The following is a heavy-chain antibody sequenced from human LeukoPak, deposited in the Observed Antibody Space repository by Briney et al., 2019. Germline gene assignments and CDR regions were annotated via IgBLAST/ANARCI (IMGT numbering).Heavy chain of an antibody. Sequence: GGSLRLSCADSGFSFSSYEMNWVRQAPGKGLEWISSISSSGSITFYADSEKGRFTISRDNARNSLFLQMNSLRAEDTAVYYCASTRSTSDWYTRGFEYWGQGTLVTVSS. D-gene: IGHD6-19*01. CDR2: ISSSGSIT. CDR1: GFSFSSYE. V-gene: IGHV3-48*03. CDR3: ASTRSTSDWYTRGFEY. J-gene: IGHJ4*02.